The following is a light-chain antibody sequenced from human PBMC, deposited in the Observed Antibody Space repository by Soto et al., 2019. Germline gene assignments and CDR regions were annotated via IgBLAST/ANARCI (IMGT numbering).Light chain of an antibody. V-gene: IGKV1-33*01. CDR2: DAS. CDR3: QQFGTLPLT. CDR1: QDISDF. J-gene: IGKJ4*01. Sequence: DIELTQSPSSLSAYVGDKVTFTCQASQDISDFLNWYQQKPGKAPKLLIYDASKLQVGVPSRFSGAGSGTDFSFTIASLQADDFATYFSQQFGTLPLTFGGGTKVEIK.